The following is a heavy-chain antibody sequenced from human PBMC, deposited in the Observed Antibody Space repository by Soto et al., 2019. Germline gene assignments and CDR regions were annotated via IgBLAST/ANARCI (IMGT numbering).Heavy chain of an antibody. D-gene: IGHD4-17*01. V-gene: IGHV1-58*01. CDR3: ATPDYGDYWYFDL. CDR1: GFPFSSSV. Sequence: QMPLVQSGPEVKKPGTSVKVSCKASGFPFSSSVVQWVRQGRGQRLEWIGWIVVGSGHTKYAQKFQERVSITRDMSTSTAYMELTSLRSEDTAMYYCATPDYGDYWYFDLWGRGTLVTVSS. J-gene: IGHJ2*01. CDR2: IVVGSGHT.